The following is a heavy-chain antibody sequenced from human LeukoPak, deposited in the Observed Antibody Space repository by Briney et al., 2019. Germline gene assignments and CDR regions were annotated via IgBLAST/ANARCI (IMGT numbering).Heavy chain of an antibody. CDR1: GYSFTSYW. CDR3: ARHGGIAAAGRVSGVDY. Sequence: PGESLKISCKGSGYSFTSYWIGWVRQMPGKGLEWMGIIYPGDSDTRYSPSFQGQVTISADKSISTAYLQWSSLKASDTAMYYCARHGGIAAAGRVSGVDYWGQGTLVTVSS. CDR2: IYPGDSDT. V-gene: IGHV5-51*01. D-gene: IGHD6-13*01. J-gene: IGHJ4*02.